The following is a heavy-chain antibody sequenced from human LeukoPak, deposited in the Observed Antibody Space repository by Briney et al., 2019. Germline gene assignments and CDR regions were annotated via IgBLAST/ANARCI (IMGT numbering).Heavy chain of an antibody. CDR2: ISGSGGST. Sequence: GGSLRLSCAASGLTFTSYAMSWVRQAPGKGLEWVSAISGSGGSTYYADSVKGRFTISRDNSKNTLYLQMNSLRAEDTAVYYCAKDRQTYYYGSGSYFPGYWGQGPLVTVSS. CDR1: GLTFTSYA. D-gene: IGHD3-10*01. CDR3: AKDRQTYYYGSGSYFPGY. V-gene: IGHV3-23*01. J-gene: IGHJ4*02.